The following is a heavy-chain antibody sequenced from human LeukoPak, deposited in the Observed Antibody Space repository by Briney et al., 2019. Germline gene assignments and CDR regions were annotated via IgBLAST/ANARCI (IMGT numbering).Heavy chain of an antibody. CDR2: IYYSGST. CDR3: ARAALYSSGWYNWFDP. D-gene: IGHD6-19*01. J-gene: IGHJ5*02. CDR1: GGSISSSSYY. V-gene: IGHV4-39*07. Sequence: SETLSLTCTVSGGSISSSSYYWGWIRQPPGKGLEWIGSIYYSGSTHYNPSLKSRVTISVDTSKNQFSLKLSSVTAADTAVYYCARAALYSSGWYNWFDPWGQGTLVTVSS.